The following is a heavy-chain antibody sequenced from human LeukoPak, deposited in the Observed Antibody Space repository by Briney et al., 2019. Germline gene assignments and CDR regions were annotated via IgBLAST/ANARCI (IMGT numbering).Heavy chain of an antibody. J-gene: IGHJ4*02. CDR2: IYPGDSDT. CDR1: GYSFTTYW. CDR3: ARREVTPRRRFDY. Sequence: GESLKISCKASGYSFTTYWIGWVRQLPGKGLEWMGIIYPGDSDTRYSPSFQGQVTFSADKSISTAYLQWSSLKASDTAMYYCARREVTPRRRFDYWGQGILVTVSS. V-gene: IGHV5-51*01. D-gene: IGHD4-23*01.